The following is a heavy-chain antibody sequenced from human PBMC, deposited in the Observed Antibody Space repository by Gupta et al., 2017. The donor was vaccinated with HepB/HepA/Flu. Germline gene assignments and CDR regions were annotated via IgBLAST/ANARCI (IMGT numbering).Heavy chain of an antibody. CDR1: GGSVSSFNW. CDR2: INHSGST. Sequence: QVQLQESGPGLVKPSGTLSLTCGASGGSVSSFNWWTWVRQPPGKGLEWIGEINHSGSTTYNPSLKSRVTMSVDTSNNHLTLKVTSVTAADTAVYYCSTSWPLDYWGPGALVTVSS. CDR3: STSWPLDY. J-gene: IGHJ4*02. V-gene: IGHV4-4*02.